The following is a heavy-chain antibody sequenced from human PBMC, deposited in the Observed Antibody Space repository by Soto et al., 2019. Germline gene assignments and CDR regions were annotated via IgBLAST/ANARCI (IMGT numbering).Heavy chain of an antibody. CDR3: AREEAARIERWFDP. D-gene: IGHD6-6*01. V-gene: IGHV4-30-4*01. Sequence: PSETRSLTCTVSGGSINTINNYWSWIRQPPGKGLEWIGFISYSGSTYYNPSLMSRLTISLDTSTNRFSLKLTSVTAADTAVYYCAREEAARIERWFDPWGQGTLVTVSS. CDR2: ISYSGST. J-gene: IGHJ5*02. CDR1: GGSINTINNY.